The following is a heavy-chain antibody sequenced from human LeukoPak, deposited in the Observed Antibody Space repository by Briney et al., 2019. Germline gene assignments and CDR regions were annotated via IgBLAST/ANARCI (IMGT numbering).Heavy chain of an antibody. D-gene: IGHD4-17*01. Sequence: GESLKISCKGSGYSFSNYWIGWVRQMPWKGLEWMGIIYPGDSDTRYSPSFQGQVTISVDESINTAYLQWSSLEASDTAMYYCARQYGRPFDYWGQGTLVTVSS. CDR1: GYSFSNYW. CDR2: IYPGDSDT. V-gene: IGHV5-51*01. CDR3: ARQYGRPFDY. J-gene: IGHJ4*02.